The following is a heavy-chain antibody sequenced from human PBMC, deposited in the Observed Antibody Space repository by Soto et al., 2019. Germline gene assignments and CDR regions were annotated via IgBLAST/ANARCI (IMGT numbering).Heavy chain of an antibody. D-gene: IGHD3-10*01. CDR3: ARQAMVRGGDAFDI. CDR1: GGSISSYY. CDR2: IYYSGST. J-gene: IGHJ3*02. Sequence: PSQTLSLTCTVSGGSISSYYWSWIRQPPGKGLEWIGYIYYSGSTNYNPSLKSRVTISVDTSKNQFSVKLYSVTAADTAFYYCARQAMVRGGDAFDIWGQGTMVTVSS. V-gene: IGHV4-59*08.